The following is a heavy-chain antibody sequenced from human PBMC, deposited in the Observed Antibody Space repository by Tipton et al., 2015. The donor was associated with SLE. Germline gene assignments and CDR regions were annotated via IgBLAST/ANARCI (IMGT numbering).Heavy chain of an antibody. V-gene: IGHV1-2*02. Sequence: QSGPEVKKPGASVKVSCKASGYTFTGYYMHWVRQAPGQGLEWMGWINPNSGDTNYSQKLQSRVTMTTDTSTSTAYMELRSLRSDDTAVYYCAREVAAADFDYWGQGTLVTVSS. CDR2: INPNSGDT. CDR3: AREVAAADFDY. D-gene: IGHD6-13*01. J-gene: IGHJ4*02. CDR1: GYTFTGYY.